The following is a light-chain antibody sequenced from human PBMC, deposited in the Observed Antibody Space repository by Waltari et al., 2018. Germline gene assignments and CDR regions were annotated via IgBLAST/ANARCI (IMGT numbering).Light chain of an antibody. Sequence: DIQMTQTPSSLSASVGDRVTISCQASQDINNYLNWYQQKPGKASKLLIYDASNLEIGVPSRFSGGGSGTDFTFIITSLQPEDIATYYCQQYENLPLTFGQGTRLEI. V-gene: IGKV1-33*01. CDR1: QDINNY. J-gene: IGKJ5*01. CDR2: DAS. CDR3: QQYENLPLT.